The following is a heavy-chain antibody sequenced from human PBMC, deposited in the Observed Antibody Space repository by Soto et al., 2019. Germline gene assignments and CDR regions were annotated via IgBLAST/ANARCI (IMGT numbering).Heavy chain of an antibody. D-gene: IGHD3-16*01. CDR3: AKRSDYGNYYYYYYMDV. CDR1: GFTFSNYA. Sequence: PGGSLRLSCAASGFTFSNYAMNWVRQAPGKGLEWVSTISGSGGSPYYADSVKGRFTISRDNSKNTLYLQMNSLRAEDTAVYYCAKRSDYGNYYYYYYMDVWGKGTTVTVSS. CDR2: ISGSGGSP. J-gene: IGHJ6*03. V-gene: IGHV3-23*01.